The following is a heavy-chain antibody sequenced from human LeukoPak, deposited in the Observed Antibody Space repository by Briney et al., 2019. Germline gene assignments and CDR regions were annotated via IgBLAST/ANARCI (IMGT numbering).Heavy chain of an antibody. CDR2: IYSGGST. CDR3: ARVPPSGYSYGPDYYMDV. J-gene: IGHJ6*03. Sequence: GGSLRLSCAASGFTVSSNYMSWVRQAPGKGLEWVSVIYSGGSTYYADSVKGRFTISRDNSKNTLYLQMNSLRAEDTAVYYCARVPPSGYSYGPDYYMDVWGKGTTVTVSS. D-gene: IGHD5-18*01. CDR1: GFTVSSNY. V-gene: IGHV3-53*01.